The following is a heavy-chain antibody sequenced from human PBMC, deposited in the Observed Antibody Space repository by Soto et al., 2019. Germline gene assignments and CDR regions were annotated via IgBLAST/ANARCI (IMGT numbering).Heavy chain of an antibody. CDR3: ARLHINYCSGGSCYRIGYAFDI. Sequence: SETLSLTCAVSGGSISSSNWWSWVRQPPGKGLEWIGEIYHSGSTNYNPSLKSRVTISVDTSKNQFSLKLSSVTAADTAVYYCARLHINYCSGGSCYRIGYAFDIWGQGTMVTVSS. J-gene: IGHJ3*02. V-gene: IGHV4-4*02. CDR2: IYHSGST. CDR1: GGSISSSNW. D-gene: IGHD2-15*01.